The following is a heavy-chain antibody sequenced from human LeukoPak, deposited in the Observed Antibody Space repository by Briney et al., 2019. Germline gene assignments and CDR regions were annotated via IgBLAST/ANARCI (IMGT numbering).Heavy chain of an antibody. Sequence: SQTLSLTCTVSGGSISSGSYYWSWIRQPAGQGLEWIGRIYTSGSTNYNPSLKSPVTISIDTSKIQFSLKLSSVTAADTAVYYCARAPYCSGGSCRYYYYYMDVWGKGTTVTVSS. J-gene: IGHJ6*03. CDR2: IYTSGST. D-gene: IGHD2-15*01. V-gene: IGHV4-61*02. CDR3: ARAPYCSGGSCRYYYYYMDV. CDR1: GGSISSGSYY.